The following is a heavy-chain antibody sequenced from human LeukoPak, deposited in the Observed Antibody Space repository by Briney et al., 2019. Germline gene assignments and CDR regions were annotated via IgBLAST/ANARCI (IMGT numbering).Heavy chain of an antibody. CDR3: ARGPAHYAIYDN. Sequence: GGSLRLSCEASGFTFSDYHMDWVRQAPGKGLEWVGRIRNKANSYTTEYAAAVKGRFTISRDDSKNSLYLQMNSLKTEDTAVFYCARGPAHYAIYDNWGQGTLVTVSS. CDR1: GFTFSDYH. CDR2: IRNKANSYTT. J-gene: IGHJ4*02. D-gene: IGHD3-9*01. V-gene: IGHV3-72*01.